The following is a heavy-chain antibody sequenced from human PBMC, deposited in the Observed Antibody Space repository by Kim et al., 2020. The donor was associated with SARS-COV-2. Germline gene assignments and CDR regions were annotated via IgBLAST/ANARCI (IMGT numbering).Heavy chain of an antibody. J-gene: IGHJ4*02. CDR3: TRVDYGSVSYYTPSGY. CDR1: GFTFDDYA. D-gene: IGHD3-10*01. Sequence: GGSLRLSCTASGFTFDDYAMSWVRQAPGKGLEWVGFISSNAYGRTTEYAASVKCRFTISRDDSKSIAYLQMNSMKTEDTAVYYCTRVDYGSVSYYTPSGYWGQRTLVTVSS. CDR2: ISSNAYGRTT. V-gene: IGHV3-49*04.